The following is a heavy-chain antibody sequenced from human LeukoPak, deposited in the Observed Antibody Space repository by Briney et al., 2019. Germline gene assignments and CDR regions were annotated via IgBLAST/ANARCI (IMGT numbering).Heavy chain of an antibody. D-gene: IGHD7-27*01. Sequence: GKSLRLSCAASGFTFSTYAMHWVRQAPGKGLEWVAFIRYDGSNKYYADSVKGRFTISRDNAKNTLFLQMNSLRAEDTAVYFCTRGYLGIDYWGQGTLVTVSS. V-gene: IGHV3-33*08. CDR1: GFTFSTYA. CDR2: IRYDGSNK. J-gene: IGHJ4*02. CDR3: TRGYLGIDY.